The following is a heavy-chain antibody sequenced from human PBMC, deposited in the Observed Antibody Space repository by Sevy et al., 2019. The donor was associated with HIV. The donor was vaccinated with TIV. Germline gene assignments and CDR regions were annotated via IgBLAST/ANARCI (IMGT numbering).Heavy chain of an antibody. V-gene: IGHV3-30*02. CDR3: AKDRPLRPDDAFDI. J-gene: IGHJ3*02. Sequence: GESLKISCAASGFTFSSYGMHWVRQAPGKGLEGVAFIRYDGSNKYYADSVKGRFTISRDNSKNTLYLQMNSLGAEDTAVYYCAKDRPLRPDDAFDIWGQGTMVTVSS. CDR1: GFTFSSYG. CDR2: IRYDGSNK. D-gene: IGHD5-12*01.